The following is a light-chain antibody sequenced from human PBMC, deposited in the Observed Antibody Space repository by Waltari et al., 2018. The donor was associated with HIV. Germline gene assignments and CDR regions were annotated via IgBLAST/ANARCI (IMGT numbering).Light chain of an antibody. Sequence: DIQMTHSPPYVPASVGDRVTITWRASHGRSSWLAWHQQKPGKAPKLLIYAASSWQSGIPSRFRGSGSGTDFTLTISSLQPEDFATYYCQQSNSFPLTFGGGTKVEIK. J-gene: IGKJ4*02. CDR3: QQSNSFPLT. CDR2: AAS. V-gene: IGKV1D-12*01. CDR1: HGRSSW.